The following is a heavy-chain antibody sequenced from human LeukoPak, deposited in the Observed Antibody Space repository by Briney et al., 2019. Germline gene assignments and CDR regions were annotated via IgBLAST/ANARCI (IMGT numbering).Heavy chain of an antibody. V-gene: IGHV3-23*01. J-gene: IGHJ2*01. CDR1: GYTFKGYG. Sequence: GGSLRLSCAASGYTFKGYGLTWVRQAPGKGLEWVSGISGICGRGGRTYYADSVRGRFTISRDSSEKTLYLQMNSLRAEDTAIYYCARVDRAYSDYDSWHFGLWGRGTLVTVSS. D-gene: IGHD5-12*01. CDR2: ISGICGRGGRT. CDR3: ARVDRAYSDYDSWHFGL.